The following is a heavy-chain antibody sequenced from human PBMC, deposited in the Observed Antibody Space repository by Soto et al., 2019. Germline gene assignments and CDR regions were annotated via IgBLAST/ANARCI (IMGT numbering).Heavy chain of an antibody. V-gene: IGHV3-74*01. Sequence: EVQVVESGGDLVQPGGSLRLSCAASGFSFSNDWMHWFRQAPVKGLVWVSRVNNDGLDTIYADSCMGRFTVSRDNAKNTLFLQMNSLRIDDTAMYYCARWSMDHAFDIWCHGTMVTVSS. J-gene: IGHJ3*02. CDR2: VNNDGLDT. CDR1: GFSFSNDW. CDR3: ARWSMDHAFDI.